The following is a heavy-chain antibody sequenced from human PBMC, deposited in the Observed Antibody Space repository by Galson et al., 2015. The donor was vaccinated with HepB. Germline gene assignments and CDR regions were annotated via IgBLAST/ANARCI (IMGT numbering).Heavy chain of an antibody. J-gene: IGHJ4*02. D-gene: IGHD4-17*01. CDR2: ISYDGSNK. V-gene: IGHV3-30-3*01. CDR3: AREGYGDEPRRAGAFFDY. CDR1: GFTFSSYA. Sequence: SLRLSCAASGFTFSSYAMHWVRQAPGKGLEWVAVISYDGSNKYYADSVKGRFTISRDNSKNTLYLQMNSLRAEDTAVYYCAREGYGDEPRRAGAFFDYWGQGTLVTVSS.